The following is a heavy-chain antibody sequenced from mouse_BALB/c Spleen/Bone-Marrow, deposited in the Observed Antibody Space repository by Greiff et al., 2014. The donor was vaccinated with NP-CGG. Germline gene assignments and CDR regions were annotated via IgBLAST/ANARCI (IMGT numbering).Heavy chain of an antibody. CDR3: TRGGNWEDFDY. CDR1: GFTFSSFG. J-gene: IGHJ2*01. CDR2: ISSGSSPI. Sequence: EVKLMESGGGLVQPGGSRKLSCAASGFTFSSFGMHWVRQAPEKGLEWVAYISSGSSPIFYADTVKGRFTITRDNSKNTLFLQMTSLRSEDTAIYYCTRGGNWEDFDYWGQGTTLTVSS. V-gene: IGHV5-17*02. D-gene: IGHD4-1*01.